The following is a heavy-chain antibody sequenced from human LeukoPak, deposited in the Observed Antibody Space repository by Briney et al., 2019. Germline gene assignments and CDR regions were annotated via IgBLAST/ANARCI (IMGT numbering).Heavy chain of an antibody. V-gene: IGHV3-43*01. Sequence: GGSLRLSCAASGFTFDDYTMHWVRQAPGKGLEWVSLINWGGDTTYYADSVKGRFTISRDNSRNSLFLQMNSLRSEDTAFYCAKGNSGEYYDTYFDSWGQGTLVAVSS. J-gene: IGHJ4*02. CDR1: GFTFDDYT. CDR2: INWGGDTT. D-gene: IGHD1-26*01. CDR3: AKGNSGEYYDTYFDS.